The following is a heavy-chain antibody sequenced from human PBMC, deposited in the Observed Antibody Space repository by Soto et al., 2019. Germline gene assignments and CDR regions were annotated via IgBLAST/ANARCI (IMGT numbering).Heavy chain of an antibody. V-gene: IGHV4-31*03. J-gene: IGHJ5*02. CDR3: ARGVVVVPAAFEENWFDP. CDR2: IYYSGST. CDR1: GGSISSGGYY. D-gene: IGHD2-2*01. Sequence: QVQLQESGPGLVKPSQTLSLTCTVSGGSISSGGYYWSWIRQHPGKGLEWIGYIYYSGSTYYNPSLKSRVTIPVDTSKTQFSLKLSSVTAADTAVYYCARGVVVVPAAFEENWFDPWGQGTLVTFSS.